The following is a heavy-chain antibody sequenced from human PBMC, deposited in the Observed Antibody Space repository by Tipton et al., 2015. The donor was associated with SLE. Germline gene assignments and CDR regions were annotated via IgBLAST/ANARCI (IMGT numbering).Heavy chain of an antibody. Sequence: SLRLSCAASGFTFDGHAMHWVRQAPGKGLEWIAGLTWNSAGMGYVDSVKGRFTISRDNAKNSLYLQMDSLRDEDTAVYYCARENDDNDYWGQGTLVTVSS. V-gene: IGHV3-9*01. D-gene: IGHD1-1*01. J-gene: IGHJ4*02. CDR3: ARENDDNDY. CDR2: LTWNSAGM. CDR1: GFTFDGHA.